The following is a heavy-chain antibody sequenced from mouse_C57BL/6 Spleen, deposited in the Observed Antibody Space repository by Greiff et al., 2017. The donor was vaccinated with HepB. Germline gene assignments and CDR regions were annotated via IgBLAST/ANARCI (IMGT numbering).Heavy chain of an antibody. Sequence: VQLQQSGPELVKPGASVKISCKASGYTFTDYYMNWVKQSHGKSLEWIGDINPNNGGTNYNQKFKGKATLTVDKSSSTAYMELRSLTSEDSAVYYCASTMVTTRGFDYWGQGTTLTVSS. V-gene: IGHV1-26*01. CDR1: GYTFTDYY. D-gene: IGHD2-2*01. CDR3: ASTMVTTRGFDY. CDR2: INPNNGGT. J-gene: IGHJ2*01.